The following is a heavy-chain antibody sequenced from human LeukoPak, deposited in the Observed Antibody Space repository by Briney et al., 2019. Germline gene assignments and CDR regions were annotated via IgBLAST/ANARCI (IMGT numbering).Heavy chain of an antibody. CDR1: GGTFSSYS. CDR2: IISILGIP. V-gene: IGHV1-69*04. CDR3: ARDAFTAYCGGDCYSWPYWHFDL. D-gene: IGHD2-21*02. J-gene: IGHJ2*01. Sequence: ATVKVSCKASGGTFSSYSISWVRQAPGQGLEWMGRIISILGIPNYAQKFQGRVTITAAKSTSTAYMELSSLRFEDTAVYYCARDAFTAYCGGDCYSWPYWHFDLWGRGTLVTVSS.